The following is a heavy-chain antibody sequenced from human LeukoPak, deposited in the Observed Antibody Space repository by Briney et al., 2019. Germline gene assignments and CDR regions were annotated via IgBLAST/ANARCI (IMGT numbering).Heavy chain of an antibody. CDR2: ISGSGGST. CDR1: GFTFSSYA. Sequence: GGSLRLSCTVSGFTFSSYAMSWVRQAPGKGLEWVSAISGSGGSTYYADSVKGRFTISRDNSKNTLYLQMNSLRAEDTAVYYCAKGGRQWLVYLHYWGQGTLVTVSS. D-gene: IGHD6-19*01. CDR3: AKGGRQWLVYLHY. J-gene: IGHJ4*02. V-gene: IGHV3-23*01.